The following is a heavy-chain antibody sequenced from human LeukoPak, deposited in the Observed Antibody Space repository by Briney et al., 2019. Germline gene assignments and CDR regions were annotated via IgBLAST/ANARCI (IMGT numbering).Heavy chain of an antibody. V-gene: IGHV1-2*02. CDR1: GYTFTGYY. CDR2: INPNSGGT. D-gene: IGHD3-22*01. J-gene: IGHJ4*02. CDR3: ARDVDYYDSSGYYSDY. Sequence: GASVKVSCKASGYTFTGYYMHWVRQAPGQGLEWMGWINPNSGGTNYAQKFQGRVTMTRDTSISTAYMELRSLRSDDTAVYYCARDVDYYDSSGYYSDYWGQGTLVTVSS.